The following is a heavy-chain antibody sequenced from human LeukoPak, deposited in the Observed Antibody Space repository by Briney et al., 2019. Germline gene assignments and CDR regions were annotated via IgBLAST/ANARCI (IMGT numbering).Heavy chain of an antibody. D-gene: IGHD1-26*01. CDR1: GYTFTGYY. CDR3: ARDLADYSGTPIFDY. Sequence: ASVKVSCKASGYTFTGYYMHWVRQAPGQGLEWMGWINPNSGGTNYAQKFQGRVTMTRDTSISTAYMELSRLRSDDTAVYYCARDLADYSGTPIFDYWGQGTLVTVSS. V-gene: IGHV1-2*02. CDR2: INPNSGGT. J-gene: IGHJ4*02.